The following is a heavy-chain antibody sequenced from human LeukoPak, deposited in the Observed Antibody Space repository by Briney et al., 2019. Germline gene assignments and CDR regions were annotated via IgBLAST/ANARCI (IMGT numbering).Heavy chain of an antibody. Sequence: QRGGSLRLSCAASGFTFSTYWMHWVRQAPGKGLVWVSRVNTDGTSTTYGDSVQGRFTISRDNAKNTLYLQMKSLRAEDTAVYYCARERHGDYSIDYWGQGTLASVSP. D-gene: IGHD4-17*01. CDR1: GFTFSTYW. J-gene: IGHJ4*02. CDR2: VNTDGTST. CDR3: ARERHGDYSIDY. V-gene: IGHV3-74*01.